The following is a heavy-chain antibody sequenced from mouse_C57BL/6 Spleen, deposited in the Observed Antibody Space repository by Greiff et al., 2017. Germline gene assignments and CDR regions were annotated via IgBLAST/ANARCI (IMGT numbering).Heavy chain of an antibody. CDR2: IDPGSGNT. CDR3: ARYDGYSKAMDY. CDR1: GYTFTDYY. Sequence: QVHVKQSGAELVRPGASVKLSCKASGYTFTDYYINWVKQRPGQGLEWIARIDPGSGNTNYNEKFKGKATLTAEKSSSTAYMQISSLTSADSAVYFCARYDGYSKAMDYWGQGTSVTVSS. J-gene: IGHJ4*01. V-gene: IGHV1-76*01. D-gene: IGHD2-3*01.